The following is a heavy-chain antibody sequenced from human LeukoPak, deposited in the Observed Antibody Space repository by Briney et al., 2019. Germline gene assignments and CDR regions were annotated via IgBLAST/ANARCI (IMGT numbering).Heavy chain of an antibody. CDR2: IYYSGST. V-gene: IGHV4-31*03. Sequence: SETLSLTCTVSGVSISSGGYYWSWIRQHTGKGLEWIGYIYYSGSTYYNPSLKSRVTISVDTSKNQFSLKLSSVTAADTAVYYCARVGDIVVVPAAMRGGWFDPWGQGTLVTVSS. J-gene: IGHJ5*02. D-gene: IGHD2-2*01. CDR1: GVSISSGGYY. CDR3: ARVGDIVVVPAAMRGGWFDP.